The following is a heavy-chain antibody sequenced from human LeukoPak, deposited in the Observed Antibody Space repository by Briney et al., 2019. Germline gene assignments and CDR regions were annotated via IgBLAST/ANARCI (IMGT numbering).Heavy chain of an antibody. Sequence: ASVKVSCKPSGYAFSDYYIHWVRQAPGQGLEWMGWISAYNGNTNYAQKLQGRVTMTTDTSTNTAYMELRSLRSDDTAVYYCARDGRTSGWRIYYGMDVWGQGTTVTVSS. CDR3: ARDGRTSGWRIYYGMDV. CDR2: ISAYNGNT. J-gene: IGHJ6*02. D-gene: IGHD6-19*01. V-gene: IGHV1-18*04. CDR1: GYAFSDYY.